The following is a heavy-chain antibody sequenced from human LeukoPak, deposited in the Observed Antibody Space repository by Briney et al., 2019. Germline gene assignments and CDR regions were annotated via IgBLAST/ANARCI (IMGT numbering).Heavy chain of an antibody. CDR2: IYHSGST. V-gene: IGHV4-4*02. CDR3: ARAPAYGCIFTVDY. CDR1: GGSISSSNW. J-gene: IGHJ4*02. Sequence: SETLSLTCAVSGGSISSSNWWSWVRQPPGKGLEWIGEIYHSGSTNYNPSLKSRVTISVDKSKNQFSLKLSSVTAADTAVYYCARAPAYGCIFTVDYWGQGALVTVSS. D-gene: IGHD3-10*01.